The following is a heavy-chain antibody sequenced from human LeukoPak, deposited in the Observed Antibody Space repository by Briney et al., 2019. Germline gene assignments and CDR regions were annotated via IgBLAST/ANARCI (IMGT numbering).Heavy chain of an antibody. D-gene: IGHD2-15*01. CDR3: VRTSCSGGGCPPFAY. CDR1: GFTFSSYA. V-gene: IGHV3-7*01. CDR2: IKQDGSEK. J-gene: IGHJ4*02. Sequence: PGGSLRLSCAASGFTFSSYAWSWVRQGPGKGGGLGANIKQDGSEKCYVDSVKGRFSISRDNAKNSLYVQMTSLRAEDTALYYCVRTSCSGGGCPPFAYWGQGTPVTVSS.